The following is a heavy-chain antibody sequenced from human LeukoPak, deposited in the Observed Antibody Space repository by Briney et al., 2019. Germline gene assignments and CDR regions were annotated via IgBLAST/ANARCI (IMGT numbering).Heavy chain of an antibody. D-gene: IGHD2-2*01. CDR1: GYTFTNYG. V-gene: IGHV1-18*01. J-gene: IGHJ6*02. CDR3: GRYVDIVVFLTAPRHYGMDV. Sequence: ASVKVSCKAYGYTFTNYGISWVRQAPGQGLEWMGWISAYNGNTNYVQKLQGRVTMTTDTSTSTAYMALRSLRSDDTAVYYCGRYVDIVVFLTAPRHYGMDVWGQGTTVTVSS. CDR2: ISAYNGNT.